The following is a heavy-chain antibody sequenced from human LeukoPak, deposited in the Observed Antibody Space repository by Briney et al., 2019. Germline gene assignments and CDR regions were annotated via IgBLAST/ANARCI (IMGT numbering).Heavy chain of an antibody. J-gene: IGHJ5*02. D-gene: IGHD2-15*01. CDR1: GLTFSSYA. Sequence: GGSLRPSCAAPGLTFSSYAIHWVRQVPCKGLDWVAVISYDGSNKYYADSVKGRFTISRDNSKNTLYLQMNSLRAEDTAVYYCARDRYCKSGGSCYDDWFDPWGQGSLVTVSS. V-gene: IGHV3-30*04. CDR2: ISYDGSNK. CDR3: ARDRYCKSGGSCYDDWFDP.